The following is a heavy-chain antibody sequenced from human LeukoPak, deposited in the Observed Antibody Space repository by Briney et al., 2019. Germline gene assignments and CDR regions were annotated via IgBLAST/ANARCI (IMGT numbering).Heavy chain of an antibody. CDR3: AKLKLGARGEGGYYFDY. V-gene: IGHV3-30*02. D-gene: IGHD3-16*01. CDR2: IRYDGSNK. CDR1: GFTFRSYG. J-gene: IGHJ4*02. Sequence: GGSLRLSCGASGFTFRSYGIHWVRQAPGKGLEWVAFIRYDGSNKYYADSVKGRFTISRDNSKNTLYLQMNSLRAEDTAVYYCAKLKLGARGEGGYYFDYWGQGTLVTVSS.